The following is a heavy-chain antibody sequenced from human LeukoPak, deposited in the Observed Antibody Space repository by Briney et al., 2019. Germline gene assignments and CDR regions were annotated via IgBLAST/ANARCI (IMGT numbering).Heavy chain of an antibody. V-gene: IGHV1-2*02. J-gene: IGHJ6*03. CDR2: INPNSGGT. CDR3: ARSDQLLYYYYYMDV. D-gene: IGHD2-2*01. Sequence: ASVKVSCKASGYTFTGYYMQWVRQAPGQGLEWMGWINPNSGGTNYAQKFQGRVTMTRDTSISTAYMELSRLRSDDTAVYYCARSDQLLYYYYYMDVWGKGTTVTVSS. CDR1: GYTFTGYY.